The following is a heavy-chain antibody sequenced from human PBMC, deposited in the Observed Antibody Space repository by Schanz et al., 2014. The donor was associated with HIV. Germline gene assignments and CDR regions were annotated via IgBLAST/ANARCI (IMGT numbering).Heavy chain of an antibody. CDR1: GGRDRSNA. Sequence: QVQLVQSGAEVKKPGSEVKGRGKASGGRDRSNAISWVRQAPGQGLEWMGRILPTFATANYAQKFQGRVTITADESTSTAYMELSSLRSEDTAVYYCAKLILPFSVVDYWGQGTLVTVSS. J-gene: IGHJ4*02. V-gene: IGHV1-69*01. D-gene: IGHD2-15*01. CDR2: ILPTFATA. CDR3: AKLILPFSVVDY.